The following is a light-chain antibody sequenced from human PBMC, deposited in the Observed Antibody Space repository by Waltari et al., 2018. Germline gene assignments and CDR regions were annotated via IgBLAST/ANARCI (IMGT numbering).Light chain of an antibody. CDR3: QEYNSAPRRT. J-gene: IGKJ1*01. CDR1: QGISNY. Sequence: DIQMTQSPSSLSASVGDRVTITCRASQGISNYLAWYQQKPGKVPKVLLYAASSLQSGVPSRFSGSGSGTHFTLTISSLQVEDVATYYCQEYNSAPRRTFGQGTKVEIK. CDR2: AAS. V-gene: IGKV1-27*01.